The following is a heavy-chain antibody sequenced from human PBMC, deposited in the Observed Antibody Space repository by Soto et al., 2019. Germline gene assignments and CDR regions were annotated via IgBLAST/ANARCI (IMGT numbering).Heavy chain of an antibody. D-gene: IGHD5-18*01. Sequence: EVHLLESGGGLVQRGGSLRVSCAASGFTFSNSAMSWVRQAPGKGLEWVAAINGRGIFIHYADSVKGRFTISRDNSKNTLFLQMSSLRAEDTALYYCAKGGYSQAHIESWGLGTLVTVSS. J-gene: IGHJ4*02. CDR3: AKGGYSQAHIES. V-gene: IGHV3-23*01. CDR2: INGRGIFI. CDR1: GFTFSNSA.